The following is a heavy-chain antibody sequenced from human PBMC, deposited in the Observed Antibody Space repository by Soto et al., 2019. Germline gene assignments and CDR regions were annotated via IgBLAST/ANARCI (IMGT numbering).Heavy chain of an antibody. CDR1: GGSFSGYY. D-gene: IGHD2-2*01. J-gene: IGHJ4*02. Sequence: SETLSLTCAVYGGSFSGYYWSWIRQPPGKGLEWIGEINHSGSTNYNPSLKSRVTISVDTSKNQFSLNLSSVTAADTAVYYCARGPGYCSSTRCYGISYFDYWGQGTLVTVS. V-gene: IGHV4-34*01. CDR3: ARGPGYCSSTRCYGISYFDY. CDR2: INHSGST.